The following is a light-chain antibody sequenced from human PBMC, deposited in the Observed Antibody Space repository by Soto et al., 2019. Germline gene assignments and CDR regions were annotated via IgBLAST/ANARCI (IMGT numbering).Light chain of an antibody. J-gene: IGKJ4*01. CDR1: QSVSSSF. V-gene: IGKV3-20*01. Sequence: EIVLTQSPGTLSLSPGERATLSCRASQSVSSSFLAWYQQKPGQAPRLLIYGASSRATGIPDRFSGSGSGTAFTLPISRLEPEEVGVYYCPHYGSSPLTFSGWTKVEIK. CDR2: GAS. CDR3: PHYGSSPLT.